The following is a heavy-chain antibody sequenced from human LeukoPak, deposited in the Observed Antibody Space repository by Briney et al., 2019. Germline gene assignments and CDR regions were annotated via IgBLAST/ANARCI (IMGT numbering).Heavy chain of an antibody. CDR2: IYTSGST. J-gene: IGHJ5*02. CDR3: ARGTWIQLQNWFDP. D-gene: IGHD5-18*01. CDR1: GGSISSYY. Sequence: SETLSLTCTVSGGSISSYYWSWIRQPAGKGLEWIGRIYTSGSTNYNPSLKSRVTMSVDTSKNQFSLKLSSVTAADTAVYYCARGTWIQLQNWFDPWGQGTLVTVSS. V-gene: IGHV4-4*07.